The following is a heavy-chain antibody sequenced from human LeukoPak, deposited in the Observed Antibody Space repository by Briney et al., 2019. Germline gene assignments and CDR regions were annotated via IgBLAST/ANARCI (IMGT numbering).Heavy chain of an antibody. CDR3: IRVAGSGERAKDV. D-gene: IGHD3-3*01. Sequence: SETLSLTCAVYGGSFSGYYWTWIRQPPGKGLEWIGEIKYSGSTNHNPSLKSRVSISVDTSKNQFSLKLNSVTPEDTAVYYCIRVAGSGERAKDVWGKGTTVTVSS. CDR1: GGSFSGYY. J-gene: IGHJ6*04. V-gene: IGHV4-34*01. CDR2: IKYSGST.